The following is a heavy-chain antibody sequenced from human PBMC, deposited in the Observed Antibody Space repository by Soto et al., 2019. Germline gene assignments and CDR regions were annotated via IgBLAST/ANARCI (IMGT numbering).Heavy chain of an antibody. CDR1: GFTFSSYG. V-gene: IGHV3-30*18. CDR2: ISYDGSNK. CDR3: AKDKSLFNYYYDSSGYYLPGPAFDY. Sequence: PGGSLRLSCAASGFTFSSYGMHWVRQAPGKGLEWVAVISYDGSNKYYADSVKGRFTISRDNSKNTLYLQMNSLRAEDTAVYYCAKDKSLFNYYYDSSGYYLPGPAFDYWGQGTLVTVSS. D-gene: IGHD3-22*01. J-gene: IGHJ4*02.